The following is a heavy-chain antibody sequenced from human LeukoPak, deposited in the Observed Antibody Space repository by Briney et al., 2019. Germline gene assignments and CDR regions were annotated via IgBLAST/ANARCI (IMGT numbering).Heavy chain of an antibody. CDR2: INQDGSEK. J-gene: IGHJ4*02. CDR3: ARDRFWAAAGRPIDY. V-gene: IGHV3-7*01. CDR1: EFTFSGYW. D-gene: IGHD6-13*01. Sequence: PGGSLRLSCAASEFTFSGYWMNWVRQAPGKGPEWVANINQDGSEKYYVDSVKGRFTISRDNAKNSLYLQMNSLRAEDTAVYYCARDRFWAAAGRPIDYWGQGTLVTVSS.